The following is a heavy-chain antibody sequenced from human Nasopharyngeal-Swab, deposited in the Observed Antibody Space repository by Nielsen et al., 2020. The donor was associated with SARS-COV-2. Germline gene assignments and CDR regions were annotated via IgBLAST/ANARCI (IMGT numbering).Heavy chain of an antibody. D-gene: IGHD3-3*01. CDR2: IWYDGSNK. CDR3: ASLRFLEWLVFPPLDADAFDI. V-gene: IGHV3-33*01. CDR1: GFTFSSYG. Sequence: GESLKISCAASGFTFSSYGMHWVRQAPGKGLEWVAVIWYDGSNKYYADSVKGRFTISRDNSKNTLYLQMNSLRAEDTAVYYCASLRFLEWLVFPPLDADAFDIWGQGTMLTVSS. J-gene: IGHJ3*02.